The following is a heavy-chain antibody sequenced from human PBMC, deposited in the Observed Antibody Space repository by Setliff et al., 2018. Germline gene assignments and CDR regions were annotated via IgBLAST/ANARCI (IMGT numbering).Heavy chain of an antibody. CDR1: GYTFITFG. CDR3: ASFVDTATVAGFY. J-gene: IGHJ4*02. CDR2: ISPYNGNT. Sequence: ASVKVSCKTSGYTFITFGTSWVRQAPGQGLEWMGWISPYNGNTNYAQKFQGRVTMTTDTSTSTVYMDLRSLRSEDTAVYYCASFVDTATVAGFYWGQGTLVTV. V-gene: IGHV1-18*01. D-gene: IGHD5-18*01.